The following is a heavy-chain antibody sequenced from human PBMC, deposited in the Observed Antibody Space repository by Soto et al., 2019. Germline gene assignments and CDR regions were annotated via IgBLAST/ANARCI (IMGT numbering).Heavy chain of an antibody. CDR3: AKLAQLLPGWLDWFDP. CDR1: GGSISSYY. CDR2: IYYSGST. J-gene: IGHJ5*02. V-gene: IGHV4-59*01. D-gene: IGHD6-13*01. Sequence: SETLSLTCTVSGGSISSYYWSWIRQPPGKGLEWIGYIYYSGSTNYNPSLKSRVTISVDTSKNQFPLKLSSVTAADTALFYFAKLAQLLPGWLDWFDPWGKEPPVTASS.